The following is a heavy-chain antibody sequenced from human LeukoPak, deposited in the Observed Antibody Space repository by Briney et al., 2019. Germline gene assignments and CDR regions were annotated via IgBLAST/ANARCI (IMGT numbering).Heavy chain of an antibody. CDR1: GFTFSSYA. J-gene: IGHJ5*01. Sequence: GGSLRLSCAASGFTFSSYAMSWVRQAPGKGLGWVSAISGSGGSTYYADSVKGRFTISRDNSKNTLYLQMNSLRAEDTAVYYCAKSCGGSGWWCFDSWGQGTLVTVSS. V-gene: IGHV3-23*01. CDR2: ISGSGGST. CDR3: AKSCGGSGWWCFDS. D-gene: IGHD6-19*01.